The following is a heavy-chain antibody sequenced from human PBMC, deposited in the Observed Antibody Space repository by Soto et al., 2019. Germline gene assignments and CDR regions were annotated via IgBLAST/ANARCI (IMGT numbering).Heavy chain of an antibody. J-gene: IGHJ3*02. CDR1: GFTFSSYS. CDR3: ARARAYGDYYVSAFDI. V-gene: IGHV3-21*01. D-gene: IGHD4-17*01. CDR2: ISSSSSYI. Sequence: GGSLRLSCAASGFTFSSYSMNWVRQAPGKGLEWVSSISSSSSYIYYADSVKGRFTISRDNAKNSLYLQMNSLRAEDTAVYYCARARAYGDYYVSAFDIWGQGTMVTVSS.